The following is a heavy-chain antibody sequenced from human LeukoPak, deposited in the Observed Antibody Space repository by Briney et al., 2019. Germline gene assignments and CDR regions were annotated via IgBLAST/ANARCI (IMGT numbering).Heavy chain of an antibody. CDR3: VKEKRYGGYYGY. CDR2: ISSNGGST. D-gene: IGHD5-12*01. CDR1: GFTFSSYA. Sequence: HAGGSLRLSCSASGFTFSSYAMHWVRQAPGKGLESVSAISSNGGSTYYADSVKGRFTISRDNSKNTLYLQMSSLRAEDTAVYYCVKEKRYGGYYGYWGQGTLVTVSS. J-gene: IGHJ4*02. V-gene: IGHV3-64D*06.